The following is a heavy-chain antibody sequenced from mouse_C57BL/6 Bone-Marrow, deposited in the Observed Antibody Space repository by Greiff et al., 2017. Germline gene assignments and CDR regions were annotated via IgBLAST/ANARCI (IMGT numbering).Heavy chain of an antibody. Sequence: EVKLMESGGGLVQPGGSLKLSCAASGFTFSDYYMYWVRQTPEKRLEWVAYISNGGGSTYYPDTVKGRFTISRDNAKNTLYLQMSRLKSEDTAMYYCARHNPGYYFDYWGQGTTLTVSS. CDR2: ISNGGGST. J-gene: IGHJ2*01. CDR1: GFTFSDYY. V-gene: IGHV5-12*01. CDR3: ARHNPGYYFDY.